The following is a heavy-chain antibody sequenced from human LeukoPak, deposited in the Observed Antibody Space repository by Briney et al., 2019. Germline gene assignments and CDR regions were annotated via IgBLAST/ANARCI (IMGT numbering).Heavy chain of an antibody. D-gene: IGHD3-22*01. J-gene: IGHJ4*02. CDR1: GFTFSSSA. V-gene: IGHV3-23*01. CDR2: ISNNGGYT. Sequence: GGSLRLSCAASGFTFSSSAMSWVRQAPGKGLEWVSAISNNGGYTYYADSVQGRFTISRDNSKSTLCLQMNSLRAEDTAVYYCAKVDWTYYYDSRPDYWGQGTLVTVSS. CDR3: AKVDWTYYYDSRPDY.